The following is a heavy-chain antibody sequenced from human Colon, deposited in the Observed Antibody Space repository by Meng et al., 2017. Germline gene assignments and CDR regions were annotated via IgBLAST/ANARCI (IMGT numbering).Heavy chain of an antibody. J-gene: IGHJ5*02. V-gene: IGHV4-31*03. CDR3: ARYYYDSSGVTYFDP. CDR1: GDSISSGNHY. CDR2: FYFSGNT. D-gene: IGHD3-22*01. Sequence: QVEGQDAGPGLVKPSQTRSLTCTVSGDSISSGNHYWSWSRQHPGKGLEWIGYFYFSGNTYYNPSLKSRVTISVDTSKNQFSLNLRSVTAADTAVYYCARYYYDSSGVTYFDPWGQGTLVTVSS.